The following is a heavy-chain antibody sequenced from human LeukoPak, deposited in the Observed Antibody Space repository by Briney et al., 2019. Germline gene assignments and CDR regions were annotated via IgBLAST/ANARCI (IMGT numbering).Heavy chain of an antibody. CDR3: ARDRPGYCSGGSCFGDYDY. Sequence: GGSLRLSCAGSGLTFSDYAMSWVRQAPGKGLEWVSGISGSGDSIYYADSVNGRFTISRDNSKNTLYLQMNSLRVEDTAVYYCARDRPGYCSGGSCFGDYDYWGQGTLVTVSS. V-gene: IGHV3-23*01. CDR1: GLTFSDYA. J-gene: IGHJ4*02. CDR2: ISGSGDSI. D-gene: IGHD2-15*01.